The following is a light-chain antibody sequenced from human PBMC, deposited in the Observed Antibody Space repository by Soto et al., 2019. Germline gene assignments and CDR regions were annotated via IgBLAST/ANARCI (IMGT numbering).Light chain of an antibody. Sequence: DIVLTQSPGTLSLSPGERATLSCRASQSVSSSYLASYQQKPGQAPRLLIYGASIRATGIPARFSGSGSGTDFTLTISRLEPEDFAVYYGQQYGSSPLTFGGGTKVEIK. J-gene: IGKJ4*01. CDR1: QSVSSSY. V-gene: IGKV3-20*01. CDR3: QQYGSSPLT. CDR2: GAS.